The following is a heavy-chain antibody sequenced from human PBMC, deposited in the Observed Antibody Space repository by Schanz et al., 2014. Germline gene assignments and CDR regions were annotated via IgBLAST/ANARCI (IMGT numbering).Heavy chain of an antibody. J-gene: IGHJ4*02. CDR2: ISDSGTYT. V-gene: IGHV3-48*04. Sequence: EVQLLESGGGLVQPGGSLRLSCAASGFTFSSYAMSWVRQAPGKGLEWISYISDSGTYTNYADSVKGRFTISRDNAKSSLYLQMNSLRVEDTAVYYCAASSGWHPSTDYWGQGTLVTVSS. CDR1: GFTFSSYA. D-gene: IGHD6-19*01. CDR3: AASSGWHPSTDY.